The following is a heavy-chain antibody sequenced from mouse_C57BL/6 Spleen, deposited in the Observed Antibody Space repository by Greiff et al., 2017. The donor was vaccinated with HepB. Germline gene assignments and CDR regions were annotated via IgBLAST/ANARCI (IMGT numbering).Heavy chain of an antibody. Sequence: EVKLMESGAELVKPGASVKLSCTASGFNIKDYYMHWVKQRTEQGLEWIGRIDPEDGETKYAPKFQGKATITADTSSNTAYLQLSSLTSEDAAVYYCARSDYGYDGGYAMDYWGQGTSVTVSS. CDR1: GFNIKDYY. CDR2: IDPEDGET. D-gene: IGHD2-2*01. J-gene: IGHJ4*01. V-gene: IGHV14-2*01. CDR3: ARSDYGYDGGYAMDY.